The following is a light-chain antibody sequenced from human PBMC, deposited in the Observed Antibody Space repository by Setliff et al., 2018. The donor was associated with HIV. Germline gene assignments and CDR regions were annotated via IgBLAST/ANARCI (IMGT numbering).Light chain of an antibody. CDR2: DNN. V-gene: IGLV1-51*01. J-gene: IGLJ2*01. Sequence: QSVLTQPPSVSAAPGQKVTISCSGSSSNIGNNYVSWYQQLPGTAPKLLIYDNNKRPSGIPDRFSGSKSGTSATLGITGLQTGDEADYYCGTWDSSLSACRVFGGGTK. CDR3: GTWDSSLSACRV. CDR1: SSNIGNNY.